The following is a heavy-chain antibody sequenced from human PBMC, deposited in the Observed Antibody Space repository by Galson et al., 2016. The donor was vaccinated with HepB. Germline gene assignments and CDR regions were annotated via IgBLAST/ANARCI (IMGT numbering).Heavy chain of an antibody. J-gene: IGHJ5*02. D-gene: IGHD1-26*01. CDR1: GFTFSGYG. CDR2: INSGGTT. Sequence: SLRLSCAASGFTFSGYGMSWVRQAPGKGLEWVSAINSGGTTFYADSVTGRSTISRDNSKNTLYLQMNSLRAEDTAVYYCAKEVPSAFDPWGQGTLVTVSS. V-gene: IGHV3-23*01. CDR3: AKEVPSAFDP.